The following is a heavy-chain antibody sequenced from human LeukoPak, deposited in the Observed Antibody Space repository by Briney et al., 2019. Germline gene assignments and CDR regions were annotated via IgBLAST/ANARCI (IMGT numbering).Heavy chain of an antibody. CDR1: GGSISSYY. D-gene: IGHD3-9*01. J-gene: IGHJ4*02. CDR2: IYYSGST. V-gene: IGHV4-59*08. CDR3: AGAYDILTGYYLEY. Sequence: PSETLSLTCTVSGGSISSYYWSWIRQPPGKGLEWIGYIYYSGSTNYNPSLKSRVTISVDTSKNQFSLKLSSVTAADTAVYYCAGAYDILTGYYLEYWGQGTLVTVSS.